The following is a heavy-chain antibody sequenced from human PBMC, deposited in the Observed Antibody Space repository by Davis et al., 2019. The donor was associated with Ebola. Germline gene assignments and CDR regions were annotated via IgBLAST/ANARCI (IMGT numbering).Heavy chain of an antibody. Sequence: SETLSLTCAVYGGSFSSYYWSWIRQPPGKGLEWIGYIYYSGSTNYNPSLKSRVTFSGDTSMNHLSLERRSVTAADTAVYYCARHRRTGYYYIFDYWGQGTLVTVSS. V-gene: IGHV4-59*08. CDR2: IYYSGST. CDR3: ARHRRTGYYYIFDY. CDR1: GGSFSSYY. D-gene: IGHD3-22*01. J-gene: IGHJ4*02.